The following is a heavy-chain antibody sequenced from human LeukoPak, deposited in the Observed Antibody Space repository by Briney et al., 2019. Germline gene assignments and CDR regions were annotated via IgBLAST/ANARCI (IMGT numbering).Heavy chain of an antibody. D-gene: IGHD2-2*01. CDR2: ISDDGSNK. CDR1: GFTFSNYA. V-gene: IGHV3-30-3*01. CDR3: ARDSYCSTISCSQGNYFDP. J-gene: IGHJ5*02. Sequence: GGSLRLSCAASGFTFSNYAMHWVRQAPGKGLEWVAVISDDGSNKYYADSVKGRFTISRDNSKNTLYVQMNGLRPEDTAVYYCARDSYCSTISCSQGNYFDPWGQGTLVTVSS.